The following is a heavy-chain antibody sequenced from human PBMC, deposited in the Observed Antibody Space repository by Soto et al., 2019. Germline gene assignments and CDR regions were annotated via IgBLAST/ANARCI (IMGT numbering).Heavy chain of an antibody. J-gene: IGHJ4*02. D-gene: IGHD6-6*01. CDR1: GYTFTGYY. V-gene: IGHV1-2*04. Sequence: QVQLVQSGAEVKKPGASVKVSCKASGYTFTGYYMHWVRQAPGQGLEWMGWINPNSGGTNYAQKFQGWVTMTRDTSISTAYMELSRLRSDNTAVYYCARDRWGPIDLSSIAARPTYYFDYWGQGTLVTVSS. CDR3: ARDRWGPIDLSSIAARPTYYFDY. CDR2: INPNSGGT.